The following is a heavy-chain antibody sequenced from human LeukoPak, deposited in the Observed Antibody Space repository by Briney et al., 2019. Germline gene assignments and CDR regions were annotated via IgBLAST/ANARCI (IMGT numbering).Heavy chain of an antibody. D-gene: IGHD5-12*01. J-gene: IGHJ3*02. CDR3: ARRGYSGYEHGFDI. CDR2: ILPGGGDT. Sequence: GGSLRLSCAASGFTFSSYAMTWVRQAPGKGLEWVSTILPGGGDTYYADSVKGRFTISRDNSKNTLHLQMNSLRAEDTAVYYCARRGYSGYEHGFDIWGQGTMVTVSS. CDR1: GFTFSSYA. V-gene: IGHV3-23*01.